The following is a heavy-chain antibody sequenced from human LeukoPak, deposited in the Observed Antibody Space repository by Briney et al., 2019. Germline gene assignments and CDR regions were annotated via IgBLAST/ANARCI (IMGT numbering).Heavy chain of an antibody. CDR2: ISYDGSNK. V-gene: IGHV3-30*03. Sequence: GGSLRLSCAASGFTFSSYGMHWVRQAPGKGLEWVAVISYDGSNKYYADSVKGRFTISRDNAKNSLYLQMNSLRAEDTAVYYCARDGAPYYDFWSGQNWFDPWGQGTLVTVSS. J-gene: IGHJ5*02. CDR3: ARDGAPYYDFWSGQNWFDP. D-gene: IGHD3-3*01. CDR1: GFTFSSYG.